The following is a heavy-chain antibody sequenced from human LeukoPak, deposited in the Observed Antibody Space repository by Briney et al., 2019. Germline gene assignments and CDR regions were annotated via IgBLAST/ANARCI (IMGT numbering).Heavy chain of an antibody. CDR3: ARSPDYYDSSGFDY. CDR1: GLTFSSYW. CDR2: INTDGIST. Sequence: GGSLRLSCAASGLTFSSYWMHWVRQAPGKGLVWVSRINTDGISTSYADSVKGRLTISRDNAKNTLYLQMKSLRAEDTAVYYCARSPDYYDSSGFDYWGQGTLVTVSS. J-gene: IGHJ4*02. D-gene: IGHD3-22*01. V-gene: IGHV3-74*01.